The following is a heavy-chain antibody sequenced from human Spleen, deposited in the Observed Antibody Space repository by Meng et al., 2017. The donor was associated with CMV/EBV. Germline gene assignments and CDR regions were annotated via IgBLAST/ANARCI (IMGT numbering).Heavy chain of an antibody. J-gene: IGHJ4*02. D-gene: IGHD1-7*01. CDR3: ARGPTGTTFFPYFYY. CDR1: GGSISSYY. V-gene: IGHV3-21*01. Sequence: ETLSLTCTVSGGSISSYYWSWIRQPPGKGLEWVSSISSSSSYIYYADSVKGRFTISRDNAKNSLYLQMNSLRAEDTAVYYCARGPTGTTFFPYFYYWGQGTLVTVSS. CDR2: ISSSSSYI.